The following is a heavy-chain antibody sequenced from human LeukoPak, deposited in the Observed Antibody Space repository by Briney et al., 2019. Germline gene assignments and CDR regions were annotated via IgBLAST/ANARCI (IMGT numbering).Heavy chain of an antibody. CDR1: GGSVSSGSYY. J-gene: IGHJ5*02. CDR3: AREHSSSWYYPNWFDP. CDR2: IYYSGST. V-gene: IGHV4-61*01. D-gene: IGHD6-13*01. Sequence: SETLSLTCTVSGGSVSSGSYYWSWIRQPPGKGLEWIGYIYYSGSTNYNPSLKSRVTISVDTSKNQFSLKLSSETAADTAVYYCAREHSSSWYYPNWFDPWGQGTLVTVSS.